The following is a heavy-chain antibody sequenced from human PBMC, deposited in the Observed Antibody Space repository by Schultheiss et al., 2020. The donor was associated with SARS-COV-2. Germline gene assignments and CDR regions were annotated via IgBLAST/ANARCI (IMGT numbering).Heavy chain of an antibody. CDR1: GGSFSGYY. CDR3: ASARYCSSTSCYAVFDY. V-gene: IGHV4-34*01. Sequence: SETLSLTCAVYGGSFSGYYWSWIRQPPGKGLEWIGEINHSGSTNYNPSLKSLVTISVDTSKNQFSLKLSSVTAADTAVYYCASARYCSSTSCYAVFDYWGQGTLVTVSS. D-gene: IGHD2-2*01. J-gene: IGHJ4*02. CDR2: INHSGST.